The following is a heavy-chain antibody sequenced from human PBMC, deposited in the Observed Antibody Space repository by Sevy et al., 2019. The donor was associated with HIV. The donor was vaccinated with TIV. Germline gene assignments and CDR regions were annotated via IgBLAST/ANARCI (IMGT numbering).Heavy chain of an antibody. J-gene: IGHJ4*02. D-gene: IGHD1-20*01. Sequence: SETLSLTCTVSGGSIITYYWSWIRQAPGKGLEWIGDIYNSGRTNYNPSLKSLVTISIDTSKNHFFLKLRSVTAADTAVYYCARVGYNWNDVGYWGQGTLVTVSS. CDR1: GGSIITYY. CDR2: IYNSGRT. V-gene: IGHV4-59*01. CDR3: ARVGYNWNDVGY.